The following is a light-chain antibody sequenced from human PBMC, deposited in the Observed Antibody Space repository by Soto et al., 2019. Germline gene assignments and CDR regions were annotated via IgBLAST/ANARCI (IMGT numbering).Light chain of an antibody. CDR1: QGISSY. V-gene: IGKV1-8*01. CDR3: QQYYSYPPT. Sequence: AIRMTQSPSSFSASTGDRVTITCRASQGISSYLAWYQQKPGNAPKLLIYAASTLQSGVPSTFSGSGSGTDFTLTISCLQSEDFATYYCQQYYSYPPTFGQGTKVEIK. J-gene: IGKJ1*01. CDR2: AAS.